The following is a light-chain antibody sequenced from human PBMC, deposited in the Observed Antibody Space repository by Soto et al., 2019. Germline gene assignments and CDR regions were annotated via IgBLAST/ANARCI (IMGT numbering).Light chain of an antibody. J-gene: IGLJ2*01. Sequence: VVTQPSSVSGAPGQRITISCTGSSSNIGARYDVHWYQQLPGTAPRLLIYGNTKRPSGVPDRFSGSKSGTSASLAITGLQAEDEADYYCQSYDSSLSGHVVFGGGTKLTVL. V-gene: IGLV1-40*01. CDR1: SSNIGARYD. CDR3: QSYDSSLSGHVV. CDR2: GNT.